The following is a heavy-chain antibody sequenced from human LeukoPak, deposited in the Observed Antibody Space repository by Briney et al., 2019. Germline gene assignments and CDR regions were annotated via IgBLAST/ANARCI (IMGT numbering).Heavy chain of an antibody. V-gene: IGHV4-39*01. CDR3: ARQKVTTMTRTFDN. D-gene: IGHD2-21*02. Sequence: SETLSLTCTVSGGSLSSRVYYWAWIRQTPGKGPEWIGSIDYSGTTYYKSSLESRVSMPVDMSKNYFSLKLTSVTAADTAVYYCARQKVTTMTRTFDNWGQGTLVTVSS. CDR2: IDYSGTT. CDR1: GGSLSSRVYY. J-gene: IGHJ4*02.